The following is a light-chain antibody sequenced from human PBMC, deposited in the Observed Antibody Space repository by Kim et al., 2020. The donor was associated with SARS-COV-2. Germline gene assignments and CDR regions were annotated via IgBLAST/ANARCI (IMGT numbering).Light chain of an antibody. Sequence: SPGERATPSCRASQSVSSSYLAWYQQKPGQAPRLLIYGASSRATGIPDRFTGSGSGTDFTLTISRLEPEDFALYYCQQYGSSPSTFGGGTKVDIK. CDR2: GAS. J-gene: IGKJ4*01. CDR3: QQYGSSPST. CDR1: QSVSSSY. V-gene: IGKV3-20*01.